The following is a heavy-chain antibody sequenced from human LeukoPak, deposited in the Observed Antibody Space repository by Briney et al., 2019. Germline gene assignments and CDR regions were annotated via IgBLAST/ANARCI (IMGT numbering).Heavy chain of an antibody. CDR2: INIDERIT. Sequence: GGSLRLSCAASGFSFSTQRMHWVRQAPGKGLVWVSYINIDERITGYADSVKGRFTISRDNAKNTLYLQMNSLRAEDTAVYYCARTDGVTVTTSGDAIFDYWGQGTLVTVSS. J-gene: IGHJ4*02. D-gene: IGHD4-11*01. V-gene: IGHV3-74*01. CDR3: ARTDGVTVTTSGDAIFDY. CDR1: GFSFSTQR.